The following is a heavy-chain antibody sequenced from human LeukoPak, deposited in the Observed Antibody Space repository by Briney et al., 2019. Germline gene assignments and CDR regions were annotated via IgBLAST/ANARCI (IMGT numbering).Heavy chain of an antibody. CDR1: GFTFSSYA. V-gene: IGHV3-23*01. D-gene: IGHD3-22*01. CDR3: AKDYGAVTIVVVKNYYYGMDV. J-gene: IGHJ6*02. CDR2: ISGSGGST. Sequence: GGSLRLSCVAPGFTFSSYAMSWVRQAPGKGLEWVSTISGSGGSTSYADSVKGRFTISRDNSKNTLYLQMNSLRAEDTAVYYCAKDYGAVTIVVVKNYYYGMDVWGQGTTVTVSS.